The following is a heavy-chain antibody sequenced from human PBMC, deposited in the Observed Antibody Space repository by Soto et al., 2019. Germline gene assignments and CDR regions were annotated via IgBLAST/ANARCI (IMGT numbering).Heavy chain of an antibody. CDR1: VVSINGFY. J-gene: IGHJ4*02. CDR3: ARVTPRGGAVAGPYDY. CDR2: IYSSGGT. V-gene: IGHV4-4*07. Sequence: SPKLSITCSVSVVSINGFYWSWIRKPAGKGLEWIGRIYSSGGTNYSPSLKSRVTMSVDTSKNQFSLRLNSVTAADTAVYYCARVTPRGGAVAGPYDYWGQGTLVTVSS. D-gene: IGHD6-19*01.